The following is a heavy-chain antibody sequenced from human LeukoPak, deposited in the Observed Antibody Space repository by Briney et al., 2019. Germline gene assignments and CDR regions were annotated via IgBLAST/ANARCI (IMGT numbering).Heavy chain of an antibody. V-gene: IGHV3-33*08. J-gene: IGHJ4*02. CDR2: IWYEGSNK. CDR1: GFTVSSNY. CDR3: ARDRYYGSESYYGFPPHFDY. Sequence: GGSLRLSCAASGFTVSSNYMSWVRQAPGKGLEWVAVIWYEGSNKYYADSVKGRFTISRDNSKNTLYLQMNSLRAEDTAVYYCARDRYYGSESYYGFPPHFDYWGQGTLVTVSS. D-gene: IGHD3-10*01.